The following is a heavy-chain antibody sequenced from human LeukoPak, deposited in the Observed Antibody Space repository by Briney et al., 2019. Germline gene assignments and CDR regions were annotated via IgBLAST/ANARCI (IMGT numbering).Heavy chain of an antibody. CDR3: ARAVAPYHFDY. CDR2: ISSSGSTI. CDR1: GFTFSDYY. J-gene: IGHJ4*02. Sequence: GGSLRLSCAASGFTFSDYYMSWIRQAPGKGLEWVSYISSSGSTIYYADSVKGRFTISRDNSKNTLYLQMNSLRAEDTAVYYCARAVAPYHFDYWGQGTLVTVSS. D-gene: IGHD6-19*01. V-gene: IGHV3-11*04.